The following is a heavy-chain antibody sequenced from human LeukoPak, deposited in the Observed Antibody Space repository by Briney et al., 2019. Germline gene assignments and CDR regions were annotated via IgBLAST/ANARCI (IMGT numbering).Heavy chain of an antibody. CDR2: IWYDGSNK. J-gene: IGHJ4*02. V-gene: IGHV3-33*01. CDR1: GFTFSSYG. Sequence: QPGGSLRLSCAASGFTFSSYGMHWVRQAPGKGLEWVAVIWYDGSNKYYADSVKGRFTISRDNSKNTLYLQMNSLRAEDTAVYYCARGPYYYYDSSGYCDYWGQGTLVTVSS. D-gene: IGHD3-22*01. CDR3: ARGPYYYYDSSGYCDY.